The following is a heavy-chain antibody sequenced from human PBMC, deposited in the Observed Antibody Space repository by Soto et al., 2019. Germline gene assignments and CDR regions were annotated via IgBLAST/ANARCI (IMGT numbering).Heavy chain of an antibody. Sequence: QVQLVQSGAEVKKPGSSVKVSCKASGGTFSSYTISWVRQAPGQGLEWMGRIIPILGIANYAQKFQGRVTITAEKSTSTAYMELSSLRSEDTAVYYCAREGGADCSSTSCYAHSNYYYYMDVWGKGTTVTVSS. CDR3: AREGGADCSSTSCYAHSNYYYYMDV. CDR2: IIPILGIA. D-gene: IGHD2-2*01. J-gene: IGHJ6*03. V-gene: IGHV1-69*08. CDR1: GGTFSSYT.